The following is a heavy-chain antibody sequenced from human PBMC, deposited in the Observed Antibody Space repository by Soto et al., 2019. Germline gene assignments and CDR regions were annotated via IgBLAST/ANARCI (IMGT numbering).Heavy chain of an antibody. CDR1: GFSLTTTGVG. J-gene: IGHJ4*02. CDR2: IYWDEDK. CDR3: AHVGGLEQWLCRLDH. V-gene: IGHV2-5*02. D-gene: IGHD6-19*01. Sequence: QITLKESGPSLVKPTQTLTLTCTFSGFSLTTTGVGVVWIRQPPGKALEWVALIYWDEDKHYSPSLRSRLTDITDTTNSQTVPTPANVDPAKTGTYFPAHVGGLEQWLCRLDHLGQGTLVTVSS.